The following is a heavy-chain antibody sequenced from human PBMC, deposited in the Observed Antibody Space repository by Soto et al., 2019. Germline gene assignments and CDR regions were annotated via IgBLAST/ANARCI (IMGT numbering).Heavy chain of an antibody. D-gene: IGHD2-2*01. CDR1: GYTFTSYA. V-gene: IGHV1-3*01. J-gene: IGHJ5*02. CDR2: INAGNGNT. Sequence: GASVKVSCKASGYTFTSYAMHWVRQAPGQRLEWMGWINAGNGNTKYSQKFQGRVTITRDTSASTAYMELSSLRSEDAAVYYCAASTSMGPAAKVGWFDPWGQGALVTVSS. CDR3: AASTSMGPAAKVGWFDP.